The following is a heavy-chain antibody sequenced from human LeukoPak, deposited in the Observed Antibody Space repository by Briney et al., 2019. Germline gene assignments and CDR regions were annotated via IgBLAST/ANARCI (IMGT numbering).Heavy chain of an antibody. CDR1: GFTFSNYG. J-gene: IGHJ4*02. Sequence: GGSLRLSCAVSGFTFSNYGMHWVRQAPGKGLEWLTLIWYDGHTKFYADSVKGRFTVSRDNSKNTLYLRMDNLRDEDTAVYYCAREWGRIAVAGGPGYWGQGTLVTVSS. V-gene: IGHV3-33*01. CDR2: IWYDGHTK. D-gene: IGHD6-19*01. CDR3: AREWGRIAVAGGPGY.